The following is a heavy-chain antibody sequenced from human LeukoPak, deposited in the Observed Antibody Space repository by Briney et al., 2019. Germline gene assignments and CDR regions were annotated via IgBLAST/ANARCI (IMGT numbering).Heavy chain of an antibody. CDR1: GLIINDYW. CDR3: ASRESSMARSH. CDR2: INEDGSVQ. Sequence: PGGSLRLSCAASGLIINDYWMHWVRQVPGKGLEWVANINEDGSVQDYVDSVRGRFTISRDNAKNSVYLQMNSLRVEDTAVYYCASRESSMARSHWGQGTLVTVSS. D-gene: IGHD3-10*01. V-gene: IGHV3-7*01. J-gene: IGHJ4*02.